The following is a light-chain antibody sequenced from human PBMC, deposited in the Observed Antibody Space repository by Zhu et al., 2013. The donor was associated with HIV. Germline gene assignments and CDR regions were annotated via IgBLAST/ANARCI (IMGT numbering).Light chain of an antibody. J-gene: IGLJ1*01. CDR2: EVS. CDR1: SSDVGGYKY. CDR3: SAYRSTITLTV. Sequence: QSALTQPASVSGSPGQSITISCAGTSSDVGGYKYVSWYQQHPGKAPKLMIYEVSNRPSGVSDRFSGSKSGNTASLTISGLQAEDEADYYCSAYRSTITLTVFGTGTKVTVL. V-gene: IGLV2-14*01.